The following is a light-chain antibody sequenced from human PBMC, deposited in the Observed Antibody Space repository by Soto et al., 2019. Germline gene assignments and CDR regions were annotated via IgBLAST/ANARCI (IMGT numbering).Light chain of an antibody. Sequence: EIVLTQSPATLSLSPGERATLSCRASQSVSNYLSWYQQKPGLAPRLLIYGASTRATDMPGRFSGRGSGTEFTLTISSLQSEDFAVYYCQQRSNWPITFGQGTRLEI. CDR2: GAS. CDR1: QSVSNY. V-gene: IGKV3-11*01. J-gene: IGKJ5*01. CDR3: QQRSNWPIT.